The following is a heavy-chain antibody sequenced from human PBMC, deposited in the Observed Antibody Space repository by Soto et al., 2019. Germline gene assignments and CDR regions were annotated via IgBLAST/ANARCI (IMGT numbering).Heavy chain of an antibody. CDR3: SIDHYVSSGYSGY. CDR2: ISAYNGNT. Sequence: QVQLVQSGTEVKKPGASVKVSSKASGYTFPSYGFSWVQQAPGQGLEWMGWISAYNGNTHYAQKLQDRFTMTTDTSTSTAYMEFISFRSDVSAVYYLSIDHYVSSGYSGYWGQGTLVTVSS. CDR1: GYTFPSYG. J-gene: IGHJ4*02. D-gene: IGHD3-22*01. V-gene: IGHV1-18*04.